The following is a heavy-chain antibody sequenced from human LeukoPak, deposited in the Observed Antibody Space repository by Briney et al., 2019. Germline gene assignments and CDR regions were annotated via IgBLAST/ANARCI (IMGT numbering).Heavy chain of an antibody. D-gene: IGHD3-16*01. CDR2: KHDGSET. Sequence: KHDGSETNYVGSVKGRFTISRDNAKISLHLQMNSLRVEDTAVYYCAKNGGPHGMDVWGQGTTVTVSS. V-gene: IGHV3-7*01. J-gene: IGHJ6*02. CDR3: AKNGGPHGMDV.